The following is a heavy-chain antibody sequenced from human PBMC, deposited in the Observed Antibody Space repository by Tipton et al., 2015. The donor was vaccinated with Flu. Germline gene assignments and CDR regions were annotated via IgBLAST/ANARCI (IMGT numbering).Heavy chain of an antibody. D-gene: IGHD2-15*01. CDR2: MHYSGGS. V-gene: IGHV4-39*07. J-gene: IGHJ3*02. CDR3: ARGYCSGGNCYNAFDI. Sequence: PGLVKPSETLSLTCIVSGASVRSSTYYWGFIRQPPGKGLEWIGNMHYSGGSYYNPSLKSRVIISVDTSKNQFSLKLSSVTAADTAVYYCARGYCSGGNCYNAFDIWGQGTMVTVSS. CDR1: GASVRSSTYY.